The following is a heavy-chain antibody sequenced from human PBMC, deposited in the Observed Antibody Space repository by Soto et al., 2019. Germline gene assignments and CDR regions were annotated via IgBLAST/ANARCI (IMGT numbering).Heavy chain of an antibody. CDR2: IYYSGST. Sequence: PSETLSLTCTVSGGSISSYYWSWIRQPPGKGLEWIGYIYYSGSTNYNPSLKSRVTISVDTSKNQFSLKLSSVTAADTAVYYCARDRGIATYGMDVWGQGTTVTVSS. J-gene: IGHJ6*02. CDR3: ARDRGIATYGMDV. CDR1: GGSISSYY. V-gene: IGHV4-59*01. D-gene: IGHD6-13*01.